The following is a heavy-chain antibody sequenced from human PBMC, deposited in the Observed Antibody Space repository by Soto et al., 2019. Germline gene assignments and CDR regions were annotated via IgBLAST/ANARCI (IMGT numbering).Heavy chain of an antibody. CDR1: GYTFTSYA. V-gene: IGHV1-3*01. D-gene: IGHD3-16*01. CDR2: INDGNGNT. Sequence: GASVKVSCKASGYTFTSYAMHWVRQAPGQRLEWMGWINDGNGNTKYSQKFQGRVTITRDTSASTAYMELSSLRSEDTAVYYCARGRKPQRLITNFDYWGQGTLVTVSS. J-gene: IGHJ4*02. CDR3: ARGRKPQRLITNFDY.